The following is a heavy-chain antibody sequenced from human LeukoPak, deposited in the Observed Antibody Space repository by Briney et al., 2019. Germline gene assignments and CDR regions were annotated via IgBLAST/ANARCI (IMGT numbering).Heavy chain of an antibody. V-gene: IGHV3-30*04. CDR3: AREYQHYYYYYYMDV. D-gene: IGHD2-2*01. CDR1: GFAFSKYN. CDR2: TSNDGKIK. J-gene: IGHJ6*03. Sequence: GRSLRLSCAASGFAFSKYNMHWVRQAPGKGLEWVAVTSNDGKIKYYADSVKGRFTISRDNSKNTLYLQMNSLRVEDTAEYYCAREYQHYYYYYYMDVWGKGTTVTVSS.